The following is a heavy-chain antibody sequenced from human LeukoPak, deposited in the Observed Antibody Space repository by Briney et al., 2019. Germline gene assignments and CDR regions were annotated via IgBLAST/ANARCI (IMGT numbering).Heavy chain of an antibody. V-gene: IGHV3-49*04. CDR2: IRSKAYGGTT. D-gene: IGHD6-19*01. Sequence: GGSLRLSCAASGFTFSSCAMSWARQAPGKGLEWVGFIRSKAYGGTTEYAASVKGRFTISRDDSKSIAYLQMNSLKTEDTAVYYCTRDNPIAVAPTGWFDPWGQGTLVTVSS. CDR3: TRDNPIAVAPTGWFDP. J-gene: IGHJ5*02. CDR1: GFTFSSCA.